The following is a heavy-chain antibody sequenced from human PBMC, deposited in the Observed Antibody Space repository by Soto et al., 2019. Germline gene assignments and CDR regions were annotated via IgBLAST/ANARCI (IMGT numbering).Heavy chain of an antibody. V-gene: IGHV4-34*01. CDR3: ARGDLIVGATTPPTSFDY. D-gene: IGHD1-26*01. J-gene: IGHJ4*02. CDR2: INHSGST. Sequence: SETLSLTCAVYGGSFSGYYWGWIRQPPGKGLEWIGEINHSGSTNYNPSLKSRVTISVDTSKNQFSLKLSSVTAADTAVYYCARGDLIVGATTPPTSFDYWGQGTLVTVSS. CDR1: GGSFSGYY.